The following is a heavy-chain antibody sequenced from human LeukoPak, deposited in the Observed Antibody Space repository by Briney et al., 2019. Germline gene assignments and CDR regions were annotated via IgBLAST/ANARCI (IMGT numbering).Heavy chain of an antibody. V-gene: IGHV3-33*01. CDR3: ARTYYYGSGSWNRYYFDY. CDR2: IWYDGSNK. Sequence: GGSLRLPCAASGFTFSSYGMHWVRQAPGKGLEWVAVIWYDGSNKYYADSVKGRFTISRDNSKNTLYLQMNSLRAEDTAVYYCARTYYYGSGSWNRYYFDYWGQGTLVTVSS. CDR1: GFTFSSYG. J-gene: IGHJ4*02. D-gene: IGHD3-10*01.